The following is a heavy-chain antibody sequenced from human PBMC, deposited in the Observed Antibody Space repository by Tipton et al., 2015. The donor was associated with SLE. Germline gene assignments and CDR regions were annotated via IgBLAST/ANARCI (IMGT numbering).Heavy chain of an antibody. CDR1: GGSFSGYY. CDR2: INHSGNT. CDR3: ARDDRVVVVPAAMGFLYGMDV. Sequence: TLSLTCAVYGGSFSGYYWSWIRQPPGKGLEWIGEINHSGNTNYNPSLKSRVTISVDTSKNQFSLKLSSVTAADTAVYYCARDDRVVVVPAAMGFLYGMDVWGQGTTVTVSS. D-gene: IGHD2-2*01. J-gene: IGHJ6*02. V-gene: IGHV4-34*01.